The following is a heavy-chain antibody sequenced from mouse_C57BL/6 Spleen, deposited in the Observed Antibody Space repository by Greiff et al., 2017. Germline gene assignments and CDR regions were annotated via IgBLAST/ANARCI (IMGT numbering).Heavy chain of an antibody. D-gene: IGHD2-2*01. Sequence: VKLQQSGPELVKPGASVKISCKASGYAFSSSWMNWVKQRPGKGLEWIGRFYPGDGDTNYNGRFKGKATLTADKSSSTAYMQLSSLTSEDSAVYFCARSVYYGYDDGLYAMDYWGQGTSVTVSS. V-gene: IGHV1-82*01. J-gene: IGHJ4*01. CDR3: ARSVYYGYDDGLYAMDY. CDR2: FYPGDGDT. CDR1: GYAFSSSW.